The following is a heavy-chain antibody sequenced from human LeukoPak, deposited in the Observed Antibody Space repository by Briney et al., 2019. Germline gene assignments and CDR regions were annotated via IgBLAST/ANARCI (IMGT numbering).Heavy chain of an antibody. Sequence: KTSETLSLTCTVSGGSLSTYYWSWIRQPPGKGLEWIGYIYHSGSTYYNPSLKSRVTISVDRSKNQFSLKLSSVTAADTAVYYCARARPDYFDYWGQGTLVTVSS. V-gene: IGHV4-59*12. CDR2: IYHSGST. J-gene: IGHJ4*02. CDR3: ARARPDYFDY. CDR1: GGSLSTYY.